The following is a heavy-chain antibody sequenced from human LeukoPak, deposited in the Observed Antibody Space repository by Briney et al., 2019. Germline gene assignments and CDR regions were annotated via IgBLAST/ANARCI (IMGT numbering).Heavy chain of an antibody. CDR1: GGSFSGYY. CDR2: IYYSGST. CDR3: ARGVGHSGVLHI. D-gene: IGHD1-26*01. Sequence: SETLSLTCAVYGGSFSGYYWSWIRQPPGKGLEWIGYIYYSGSTNYNPSLKSRVTISVDTSKNQFSLKLSSVTAADTAVYYCARGVGHSGVLHIWGQGTMVTVSS. J-gene: IGHJ3*02. V-gene: IGHV4-59*08.